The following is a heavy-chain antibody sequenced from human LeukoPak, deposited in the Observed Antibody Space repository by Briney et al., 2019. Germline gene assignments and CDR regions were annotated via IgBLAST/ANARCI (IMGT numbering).Heavy chain of an antibody. CDR3: ARDNGLKGDFWSGVIDY. Sequence: GGSLRLSCAASGFTFSSYSMNWVRQAPGKGLEWVAVISYDGSNRYYADSVKGRFTISRDNSKNTLYLQMNSLRAEDTAVYYCARDNGLKGDFWSGVIDYWGQGTLVTVSS. CDR1: GFTFSSYS. D-gene: IGHD3-3*01. J-gene: IGHJ4*02. CDR2: ISYDGSNR. V-gene: IGHV3-30*03.